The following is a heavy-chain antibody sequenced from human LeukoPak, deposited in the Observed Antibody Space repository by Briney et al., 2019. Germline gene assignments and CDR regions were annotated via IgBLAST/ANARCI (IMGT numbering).Heavy chain of an antibody. CDR1: GGSFSGYY. CDR3: ARHSGSGYYSYFYTMDV. D-gene: IGHD5-12*01. CDR2: VYYTGST. V-gene: IGHV4-34*01. Sequence: PSETLSLTCAVYGGSFSGYYWSWIRQSPGKGLEWIGTVYYTGSTYYNPSLKSRVIISVDTSKNQFSLKLTSVTAADTAVYYCARHSGSGYYSYFYTMDVWGQGATVTVSS. J-gene: IGHJ6*02.